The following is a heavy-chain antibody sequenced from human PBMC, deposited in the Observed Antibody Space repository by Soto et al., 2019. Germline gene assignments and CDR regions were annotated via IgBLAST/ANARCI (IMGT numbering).Heavy chain of an antibody. CDR2: IIPILGIA. Sequence: SAKVSCKASGGTFSSYTISWVRQAPGQGLEWMGRIIPILGIANYAQKFQGRVTITRDTSTSTAYMELSSLTSEDTAVYYCARDSHGCDYWGQGTLVTVSS. V-gene: IGHV1-69*04. D-gene: IGHD6-19*01. J-gene: IGHJ4*02. CDR1: GGTFSSYT. CDR3: ARDSHGCDY.